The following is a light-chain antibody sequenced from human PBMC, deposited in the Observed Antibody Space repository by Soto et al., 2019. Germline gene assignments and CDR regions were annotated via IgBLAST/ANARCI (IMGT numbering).Light chain of an antibody. J-gene: IGLJ3*02. CDR3: LLHVGSSIHWV. V-gene: IGLV8-61*01. Sequence: QTVVTQEPSFSVSPGGTITLTCGLSSGSVSTNNYPSWYQQTPGQAPRTLIYNTNTRSSGVPDRFSGSILGNQAALTITGAQADDECDYYCLLHVGSSIHWVFGGGTKLTVL. CDR1: SGSVSTNNY. CDR2: NTN.